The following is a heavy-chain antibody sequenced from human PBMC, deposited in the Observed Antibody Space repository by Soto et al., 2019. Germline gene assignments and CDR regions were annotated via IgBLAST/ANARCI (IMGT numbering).Heavy chain of an antibody. J-gene: IGHJ4*02. Sequence: QVQLQESGPGLVKPSETLSLTCTVSGGSISRGGHYWNWIRQRPGKGLEWIGYIYATGNSYSKPSLRNRVSISLDTSKNQVSLQLTSVTAADTAVYYCAKSLTQAAFDSWGQGALVTVSS. D-gene: IGHD6-25*01. CDR2: IYATGNS. CDR3: AKSLTQAAFDS. CDR1: GGSISRGGHY. V-gene: IGHV4-31*03.